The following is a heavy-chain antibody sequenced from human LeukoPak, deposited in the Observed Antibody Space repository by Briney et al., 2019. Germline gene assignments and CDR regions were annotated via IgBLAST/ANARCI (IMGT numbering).Heavy chain of an antibody. CDR1: GFTFSRYS. CDR3: ARAGQWLVPSLLGHYGMDV. D-gene: IGHD6-19*01. CDR2: IYSGGST. Sequence: GGSLRLSCAASGFTFSRYSMNWVRQAPGKGLEWVSVIYSGGSTYYADSVKGRFSISRDNSKNTLYLQMNSLRTEDTAVYYCARAGQWLVPSLLGHYGMDVWGQGTTVTVSS. V-gene: IGHV3-53*01. J-gene: IGHJ6*02.